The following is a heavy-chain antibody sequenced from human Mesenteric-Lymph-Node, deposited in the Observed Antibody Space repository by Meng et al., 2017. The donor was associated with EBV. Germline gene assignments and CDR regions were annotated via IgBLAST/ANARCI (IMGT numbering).Heavy chain of an antibody. D-gene: IGHD1-1*01. CDR3: ARLYNWQRPAIDY. CDR2: VYYAGST. Sequence: QLQLTESAHGLVRPSETRSLPCTVPGGSISSSSYYWGWIRQPPGKGLEWIANVYYAGSTYYNPSLKSRVTISVDTSKNQFSLKLNSVTAADTAVYYCARLYNWQRPAIDYWGQGTLVTVSS. CDR1: GGSISSSSYY. J-gene: IGHJ4*02. V-gene: IGHV4-39*01.